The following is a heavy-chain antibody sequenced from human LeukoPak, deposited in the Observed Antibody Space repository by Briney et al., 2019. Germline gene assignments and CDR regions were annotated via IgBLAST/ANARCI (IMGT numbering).Heavy chain of an antibody. Sequence: GRSLRLSCATSGFTFDDYAMHWVRQAPGKGLEWVSGISWNFGSIDYADSVKGRFTISRDNAKKSLFLQMNSLRAEDTALYYCAEDISHSGVFDYWGQGTLVTVSS. J-gene: IGHJ4*02. CDR3: AEDISHSGVFDY. CDR2: ISWNFGSI. CDR1: GFTFDDYA. D-gene: IGHD3-3*01. V-gene: IGHV3-9*01.